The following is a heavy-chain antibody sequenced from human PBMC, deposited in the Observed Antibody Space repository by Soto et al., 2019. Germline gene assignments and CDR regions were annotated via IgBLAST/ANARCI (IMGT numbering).Heavy chain of an antibody. D-gene: IGHD6-6*01. CDR2: INHSGST. CDR1: GGSFSGYY. Sequence: QVQLQQWGAGLLKPSETLSLTCAVYGGSFSGYYWSWIRQPPGKGLEGIGEINHSGSTNYNPALKSRVTISVDTSKNQFSLKLSSVTAADTAVYYCARGGLISIANSRGTTRWFDPWGQGTLVTVSS. V-gene: IGHV4-34*01. CDR3: ARGGLISIANSRGTTRWFDP. J-gene: IGHJ5*02.